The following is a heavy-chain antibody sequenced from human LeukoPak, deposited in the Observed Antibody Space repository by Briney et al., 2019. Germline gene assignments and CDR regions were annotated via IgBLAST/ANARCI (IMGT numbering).Heavy chain of an antibody. CDR2: IYPGDSDT. D-gene: IGHD6-13*01. CDR1: GYSFTSQW. Sequence: GESLKISCKGSGYSFTSQWIGWVRQMPGKGLEWMGIIYPGDSDTIYSPSFQGQVTISADKSISTVYLQWSSLKASDTAVYYCARPSYRNSWYYFDYWGQGTLVTVSS. V-gene: IGHV5-51*01. J-gene: IGHJ4*02. CDR3: ARPSYRNSWYYFDY.